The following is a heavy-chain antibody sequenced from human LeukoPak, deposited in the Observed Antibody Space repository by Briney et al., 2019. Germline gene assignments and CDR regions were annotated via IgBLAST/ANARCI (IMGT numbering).Heavy chain of an antibody. Sequence: PGGSLRLSCAASGFTFSTYWMSWVRQAPGKGLEWVAILNQDGSEKYYVDSVKGRFTISRDNAKNSLYLQMNSLRAEDTAVYYCARIPRIVGASPPDYWGQGTLVTVSS. J-gene: IGHJ4*02. CDR3: ARIPRIVGASPPDY. D-gene: IGHD1-26*01. CDR2: LNQDGSEK. V-gene: IGHV3-7*02. CDR1: GFTFSTYW.